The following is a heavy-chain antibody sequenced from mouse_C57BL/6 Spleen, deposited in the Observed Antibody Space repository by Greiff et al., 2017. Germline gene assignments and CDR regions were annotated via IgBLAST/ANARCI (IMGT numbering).Heavy chain of an antibody. CDR1: GYTFTSYW. V-gene: IGHV1-53*01. CDR2: INPRNGGT. D-gene: IGHD4-1*01. Sequence: QVQLQQPGTELVKPGASVKLSCKASGYTFTSYWMHWVKPRPGQGLEWIGHINPRNGGTTYNEKFKSKATLTVDKSSSTAYMQLSSLTSEDSAVYYCARVNWDRYYFDYWGQGTTLTVSS. J-gene: IGHJ2*01. CDR3: ARVNWDRYYFDY.